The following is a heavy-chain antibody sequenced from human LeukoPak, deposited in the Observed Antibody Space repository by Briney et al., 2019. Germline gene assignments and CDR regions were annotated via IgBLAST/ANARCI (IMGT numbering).Heavy chain of an antibody. Sequence: PGRSLRLSCAASGFTFSSYGMHWVRQAPGKGLEWVAVIWYDGSNKYYADSVKGRFTISRDNSKNTLYLQMNSLRAGDTAVYYCARGGMTTVTPDAFDIWGQGTMVTVSS. CDR2: IWYDGSNK. J-gene: IGHJ3*02. CDR3: ARGGMTTVTPDAFDI. CDR1: GFTFSSYG. D-gene: IGHD4-17*01. V-gene: IGHV3-33*01.